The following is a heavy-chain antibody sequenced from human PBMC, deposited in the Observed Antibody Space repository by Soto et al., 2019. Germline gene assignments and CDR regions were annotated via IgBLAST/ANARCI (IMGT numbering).Heavy chain of an antibody. V-gene: IGHV4-4*02. CDR3: AREYCTNGVCYIDY. D-gene: IGHD2-8*01. CDR1: GGSISSSNW. CDR2: IYQRGST. Sequence: SETLSLTCAVSGGSISSSNWWGWVRQPPGKGLERIGEIYQRGSTNYNPSLKSRVTISVDKSKNQFSLKLSSVTAADTAVYYCAREYCTNGVCYIDYWGQGTLVTVS. J-gene: IGHJ4*02.